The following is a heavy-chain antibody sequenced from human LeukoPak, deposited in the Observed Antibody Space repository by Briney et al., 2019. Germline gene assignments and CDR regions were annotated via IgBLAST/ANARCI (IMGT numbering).Heavy chain of an antibody. V-gene: IGHV4-34*01. J-gene: IGHJ6*03. D-gene: IGHD1-20*01. CDR1: GGSFSGYY. CDR2: INHRGST. Sequence: SETLSLTCAVYGGSFSGYYWSWIRQPPGKGLEWIGEINHRGSTNYNPSLKSRVTISVDTSKNQFSLKLSSVTAADTAVYYCARGPITGKPYYYYYYMDVWGKGTTVTVSS. CDR3: ARGPITGKPYYYYYYMDV.